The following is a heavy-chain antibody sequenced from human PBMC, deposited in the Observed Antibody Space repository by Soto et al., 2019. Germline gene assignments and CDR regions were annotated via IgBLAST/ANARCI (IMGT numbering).Heavy chain of an antibody. Sequence: PGGSLRLSCAASGFTFSNYAINWVRQSPGKGLEWISYIHASSISNIYYADSVKGRFTISRDNAKNSLYLQMDSLRAEDTAVYYCARDGTTGTANYHYAMDVWGQGTTVTVSS. CDR2: IHASSISNI. V-gene: IGHV3-48*04. CDR3: ARDGTTGTANYHYAMDV. CDR1: GFTFSNYA. D-gene: IGHD4-17*01. J-gene: IGHJ6*02.